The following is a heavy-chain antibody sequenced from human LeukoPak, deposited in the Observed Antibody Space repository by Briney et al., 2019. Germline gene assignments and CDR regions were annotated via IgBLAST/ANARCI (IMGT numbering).Heavy chain of an antibody. J-gene: IGHJ4*02. CDR1: GFTFSSYA. D-gene: IGHD1-26*01. V-gene: IGHV3-23*01. CDR3: AKDLLVGATRGPFDY. Sequence: GGSLRLSCAASGFTFSSYAMSWVRQAPGKGLEWVSAISGSGGSTYYADSVKGRFTISRDNSKNTLYLQKNSLRAEDTAVYYCAKDLLVGATRGPFDYWGQGTLVTVSS. CDR2: ISGSGGST.